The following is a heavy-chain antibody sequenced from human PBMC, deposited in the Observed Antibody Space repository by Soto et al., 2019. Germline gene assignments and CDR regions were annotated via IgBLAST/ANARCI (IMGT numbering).Heavy chain of an antibody. CDR2: ISGSGGST. CDR3: AKDLAMDVWSGYYYYYYYMDV. J-gene: IGHJ6*03. D-gene: IGHD3-3*01. CDR1: GFTFSSYA. Sequence: EVQLLESGGGLVQPGGSLRLSCAASGFTFSSYAMSWVRQAPGKGLEWVSAISGSGGSTYYADSVKGRFTISRDNSKNTLYLQMNSLRAEDTAVYYCAKDLAMDVWSGYYYYYYYMDVWGKGTTVTVSS. V-gene: IGHV3-23*01.